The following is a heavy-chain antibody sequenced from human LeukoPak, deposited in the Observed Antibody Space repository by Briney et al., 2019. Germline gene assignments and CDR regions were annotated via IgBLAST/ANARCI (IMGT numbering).Heavy chain of an antibody. CDR1: GFTFSSYW. CDR3: ARGYSSSWSNWFDP. J-gene: IGHJ5*02. D-gene: IGHD6-13*01. CDR2: INTDGSST. V-gene: IGHV3-74*03. Sequence: GGSLRLSCAASGFTFSSYWMHWVRQAPGKGLVWVSRINTDGSSTTYADSVKGRFTISRDNTKNTLYLQMNSLRAEDTALYYCARGYSSSWSNWFDPWGRGTLVTVSS.